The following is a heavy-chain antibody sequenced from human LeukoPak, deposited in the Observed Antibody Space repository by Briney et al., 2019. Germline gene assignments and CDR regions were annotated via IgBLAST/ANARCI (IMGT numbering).Heavy chain of an antibody. J-gene: IGHJ4*02. Sequence: ASVKVSCKASGYTFTGYYMHWVRQAPGQGLEWMGWINPNSGGTNYAQKFQGRVTMTRDTSISTAYMELSRLRSDDTAVYYCARVKGRRWLQLLDHWGQGALVIVSS. CDR1: GYTFTGYY. CDR3: ARVKGRRWLQLLDH. V-gene: IGHV1-2*02. D-gene: IGHD5-24*01. CDR2: INPNSGGT.